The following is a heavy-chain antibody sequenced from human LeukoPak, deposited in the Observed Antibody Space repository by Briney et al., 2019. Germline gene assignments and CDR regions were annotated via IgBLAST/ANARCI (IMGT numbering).Heavy chain of an antibody. D-gene: IGHD5-18*01. J-gene: IGHJ6*02. CDR3: VRVDSAVVPMRVYFDMDV. Sequence: GAPLKISCQTSGAPFSNYWIGWVRQLPGKGLEWMGIINPGDSDTRYSPSFVDQVYFSADKSISTAYLQWRSLKASDTAMYYCVRVDSAVVPMRVYFDMDVWGQGTTVTVSS. CDR1: GAPFSNYW. CDR2: INPGDSDT. V-gene: IGHV5-51*01.